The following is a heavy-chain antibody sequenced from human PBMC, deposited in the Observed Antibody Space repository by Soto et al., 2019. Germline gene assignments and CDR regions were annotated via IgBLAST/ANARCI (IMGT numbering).Heavy chain of an antibody. CDR3: AWDNSGRFRTDH. D-gene: IGHD4-4*01. J-gene: IGHJ4*02. V-gene: IGHV3-15*07. CDR1: GLKFSDAW. Sequence: EVQLVESGGGLVKPGDSLRLSCAVSGLKFSDAWMNWVRQAPGKGLEWVGRIKSKGGGEMKDYAAPVKGRFAISRDDSRDTLYLQMNSLKTEDTAVYYCAWDNSGRFRTDHWGQGTLVTVSS. CDR2: IKSKGGGEMK.